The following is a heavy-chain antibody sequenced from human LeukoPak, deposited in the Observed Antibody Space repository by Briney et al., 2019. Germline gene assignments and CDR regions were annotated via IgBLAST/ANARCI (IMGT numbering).Heavy chain of an antibody. CDR1: GGSLGSYY. CDR3: AMGLRLGELSIDY. D-gene: IGHD3-16*02. J-gene: IGHJ4*02. V-gene: IGHV4-59*01. CDR2: IYYSGST. Sequence: SETLSLTCTVSGGSLGSYYWSWIRQPPGKGLEWNGYIYYSGSTNYNPSLKSRVTISVDTSKNQFSLKLSSVTAADTAVYYCAMGLRLGELSIDYWGQGTLVTVSS.